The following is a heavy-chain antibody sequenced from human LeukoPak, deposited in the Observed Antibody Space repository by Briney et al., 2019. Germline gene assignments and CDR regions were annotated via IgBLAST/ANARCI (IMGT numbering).Heavy chain of an antibody. CDR1: GGTFSSYA. D-gene: IGHD6-13*01. J-gene: IGHJ4*02. CDR3: ARDRTPVAAAGFRDKECDY. V-gene: IGHV1-69*13. CDR2: ITPIFGTA. Sequence: GASLKVSCKASGGTFSSYAISWVRQAPGQGLEWMGGITPIFGTANYAQKFQGRVTITADESTSTAYMELSSLRSEDTAVYYCARDRTPVAAAGFRDKECDYWGQGTLVTVSS.